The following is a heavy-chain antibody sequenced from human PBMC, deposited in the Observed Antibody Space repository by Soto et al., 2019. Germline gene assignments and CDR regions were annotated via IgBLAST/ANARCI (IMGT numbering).Heavy chain of an antibody. D-gene: IGHD3-16*01. CDR1: GFTLSGYW. CDR2: VKQDGSDS. CDR3: ARGGGNFDQ. J-gene: IGHJ4*02. V-gene: IGHV3-7*04. Sequence: EVQLVESGGGLVQPGGSLRLTCAASGFTLSGYWMSWVRQAPGKGLEWVANVKQDGSDSRYVDSVKGRFTISRDNAKNSLYCQMNSLRAEDTAFYYCARGGGNFDQWGQGTLVTVSS.